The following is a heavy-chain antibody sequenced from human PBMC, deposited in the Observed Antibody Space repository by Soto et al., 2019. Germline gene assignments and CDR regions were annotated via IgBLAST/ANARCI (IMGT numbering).Heavy chain of an antibody. CDR1: RGSISGSYW. D-gene: IGHD2-8*01. J-gene: IGHJ3*02. CDR3: ARKMGAFDI. CDR2: IFHGGNT. V-gene: IGHV4-4*02. Sequence: QVQLQESGPGLVKPSGTLSLTCAVSRGSISGSYWWSWVRQTPGKGLEWIGEIFHGGNTNYNPSLKSRVTLSVDKSKNQFSLQLTSVTAADTAVYYCARKMGAFDIWGQGTMVTVSS.